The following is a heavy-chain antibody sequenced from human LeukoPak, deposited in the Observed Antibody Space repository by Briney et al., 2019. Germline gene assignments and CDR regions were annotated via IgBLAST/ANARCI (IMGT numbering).Heavy chain of an antibody. V-gene: IGHV1-2*02. CDR1: GYTFTGYY. CDR3: ARDPRMRYCSSTSCWRGSYYYYYMDV. CDR2: INPNSGGT. Sequence: ASVKVSCKASGYTFTGYYMHWVRQAPGQGLEWMGWINPNSGGTNYAQKFQGRVTMTRDTSISTAYMELSRLRSDDTAVYYCARDPRMRYCSSTSCWRGSYYYYYMDVWGKGTTVTVSS. D-gene: IGHD2-2*01. J-gene: IGHJ6*03.